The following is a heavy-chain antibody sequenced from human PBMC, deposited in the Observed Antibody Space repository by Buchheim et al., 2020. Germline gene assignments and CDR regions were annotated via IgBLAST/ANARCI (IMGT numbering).Heavy chain of an antibody. CDR3: ARVVSSGAILDY. CDR1: GFTFSSYS. V-gene: IGHV3-48*02. J-gene: IGHJ4*02. D-gene: IGHD3-22*01. Sequence: EVQLVESGGGLVQPGGSLRLSCAASGFTFSSYSMNWVRQAPGKGLEWVSYISSSGKTIDYADSVKGRFTISRDNAKNSLYLQMNNLRDEDTAVYYCARVVSSGAILDYWGQGTL. CDR2: ISSSGKTI.